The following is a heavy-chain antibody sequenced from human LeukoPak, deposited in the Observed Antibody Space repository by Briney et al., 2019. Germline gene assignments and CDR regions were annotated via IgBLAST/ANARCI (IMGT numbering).Heavy chain of an antibody. V-gene: IGHV4-61*02. CDR2: VSISGGT. J-gene: IGHJ4*02. CDR1: GDSISSDISY. Sequence: PSETPSLTCTVSGDSISSDISYWSWIRQPPGKELEWIGRVSISGGTNYNPSLRSRVTISVDTSKNQFSLILSSVTAADTAMYFCARLRNVVLFDYWGQGTLVTVSS. CDR3: ARLRNVVLFDY. D-gene: IGHD2-15*01.